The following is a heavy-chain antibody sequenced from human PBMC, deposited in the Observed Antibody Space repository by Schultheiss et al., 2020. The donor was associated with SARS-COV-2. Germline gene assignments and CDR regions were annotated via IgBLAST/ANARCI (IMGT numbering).Heavy chain of an antibody. D-gene: IGHD3-3*01. CDR3: AKVPTYYDFWSPSL. V-gene: IGHV3-30*02. Sequence: GGSLRLSCAASGFTFSSYGMHWVRQAPGKGLEWVAVIWYDGSNKYYADSVKGRFTISRDNSKNTLYLQMNSLRAEDTAVYYCAKVPTYYDFWSPSLWGQGTLVTVSS. CDR1: GFTFSSYG. CDR2: IWYDGSNK. J-gene: IGHJ1*01.